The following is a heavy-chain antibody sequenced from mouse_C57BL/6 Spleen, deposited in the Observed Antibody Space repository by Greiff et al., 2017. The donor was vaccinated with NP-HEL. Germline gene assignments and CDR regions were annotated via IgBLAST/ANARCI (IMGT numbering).Heavy chain of an antibody. CDR1: GYAFSSSW. J-gene: IGHJ2*01. D-gene: IGHD1-1*01. V-gene: IGHV1-82*01. Sequence: QVHVKQSGPELVKPGASVKISCKASGYAFSSSWMNWVKQRPGKGLEWIGRIYPGDGDTNYNGKFKGKATLTADKSSSTAYMQLSSLTSEDSAVYFCARGYYGSSYYFDYWGQGTTLTVSS. CDR2: IYPGDGDT. CDR3: ARGYYGSSYYFDY.